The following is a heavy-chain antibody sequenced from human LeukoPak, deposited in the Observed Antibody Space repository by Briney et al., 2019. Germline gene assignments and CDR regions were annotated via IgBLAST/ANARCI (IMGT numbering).Heavy chain of an antibody. D-gene: IGHD3-10*02. CDR3: AELGITMIGGL. CDR1: LVTLSSYE. CDR2: ISSRGGTI. Sequence: GGTLRLSCAPSLVTLSSYEMNGVCDGPRKGLERVSYISSRGGTIYYTDSVKGRFTNSRDNAKNSLYLQMNSLRAEDTTVYYYAELGITMIGGLWGKGTTVTISS. V-gene: IGHV3-48*03. J-gene: IGHJ6*04.